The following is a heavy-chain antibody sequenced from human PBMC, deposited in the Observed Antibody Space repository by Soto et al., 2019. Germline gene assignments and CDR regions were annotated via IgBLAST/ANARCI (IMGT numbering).Heavy chain of an antibody. CDR2: ISSTGKNI. Sequence: QVRLVESGGDLVKPGESLRLSCVASGFTFIDYYMNWVRQAPGKGLEWVSYISSTGKNIYYSDSVKGRFIASRDNAKNSLFLQMNSLTVDDTAIYYCGRSHGAGSYWGRGTRVTVSS. V-gene: IGHV3-11*01. D-gene: IGHD4-17*01. J-gene: IGHJ4*02. CDR1: GFTFIDYY. CDR3: GRSHGAGSY.